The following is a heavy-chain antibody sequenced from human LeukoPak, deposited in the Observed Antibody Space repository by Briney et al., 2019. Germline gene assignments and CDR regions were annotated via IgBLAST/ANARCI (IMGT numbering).Heavy chain of an antibody. CDR1: GFTFSSVW. Sequence: GGSLRLSCAASGFTFSSVWMTWVRQAPGKGLEWVGRIKSRTDGETTDYAAPVKGRFSISRDDSENTLYLQMNSLKNEDTAVYFCTTVHGAGPVNFDYWGQGSLVAVSS. CDR3: TTVHGAGPVNFDY. V-gene: IGHV3-15*01. CDR2: IKSRTDGETT. J-gene: IGHJ4*02. D-gene: IGHD3-16*01.